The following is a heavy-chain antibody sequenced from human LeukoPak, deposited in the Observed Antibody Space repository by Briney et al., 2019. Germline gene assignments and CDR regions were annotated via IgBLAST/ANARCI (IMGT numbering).Heavy chain of an antibody. D-gene: IGHD4-11*01. Sequence: SETLSLTCTVSGGSISSSSYYWNWIRQPPGRGLEWIGEINHSGTTNYNPSLKSRVTISVDTSKNQFSLKLSPVTAANTAMYYCARGFYSSNWYFDLWGRGTLVTVSS. CDR3: ARGFYSSNWYFDL. CDR1: GGSISSSSYY. V-gene: IGHV4-39*07. CDR2: INHSGTT. J-gene: IGHJ2*01.